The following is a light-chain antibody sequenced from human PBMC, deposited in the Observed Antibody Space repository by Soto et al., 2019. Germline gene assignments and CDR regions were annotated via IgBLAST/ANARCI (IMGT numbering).Light chain of an antibody. CDR3: QQFHSYPIT. J-gene: IGKJ5*01. CDR2: DAS. V-gene: IGKV1-13*02. CDR1: QGITSA. Sequence: AIQLTQSPSSLSASVGDRVTVTCRASQGITSALAWYQQKPGKAPNLLIYDASSLESGVPSRFSGSRSGTDFTLTISSLQPEDFATYYCQQFHSYPITFGRGTRLEIK.